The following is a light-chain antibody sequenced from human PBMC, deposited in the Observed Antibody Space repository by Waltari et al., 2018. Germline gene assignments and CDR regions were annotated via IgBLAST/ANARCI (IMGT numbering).Light chain of an antibody. CDR1: QSVLRTSSNKNF. J-gene: IGKJ3*01. CDR2: WAS. V-gene: IGKV4-1*01. CDR3: QQYYDSPIT. Sequence: DIVMTQSPDSLPLSLGERATIRCNPSQSVLRTSSNKNFLAWYQQKSGQPPKLLFYWASTRESGVPDRFSGSGSGTDFTLTISSLQSEDVAIYYCQQYYDSPITFGPGTKVDV.